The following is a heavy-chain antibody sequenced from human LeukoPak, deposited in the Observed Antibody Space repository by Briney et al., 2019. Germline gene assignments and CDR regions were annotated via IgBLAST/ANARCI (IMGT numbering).Heavy chain of an antibody. CDR1: GFNFSSYA. CDR2: ISYDGSNK. CDR3: AREAVAGPFFDY. V-gene: IGHV3-30*04. D-gene: IGHD6-19*01. Sequence: GGSLRLSCAASGFNFSSYAMHWVRQAPGKGLEWVAVISYDGSNKYYADSVKGRFTISRDNSKNTLYLQMNSLRAEDTAVYYCAREAVAGPFFDYWGQGTLVTVSS. J-gene: IGHJ4*02.